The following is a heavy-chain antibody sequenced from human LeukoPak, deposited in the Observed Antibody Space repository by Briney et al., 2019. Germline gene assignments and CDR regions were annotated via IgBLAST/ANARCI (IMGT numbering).Heavy chain of an antibody. J-gene: IGHJ4*02. CDR2: IFDSGST. D-gene: IGHD3-10*01. V-gene: IGHV4-39*01. CDR1: GGSISSSSHY. Sequence: PSETLYLTCSVSGGSISSSSHYWGWIRQSPGMGLEWIGSIFDSGSTYYNPSLKSRVTISADTSKNQFSLKLSSVTAADTAVYYWARQLREMVRGVTRFDCRGQGTLVTVSS. CDR3: ARQLREMVRGVTRFDC.